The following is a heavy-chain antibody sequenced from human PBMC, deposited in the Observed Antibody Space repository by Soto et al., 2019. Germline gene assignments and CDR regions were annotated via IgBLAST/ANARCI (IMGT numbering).Heavy chain of an antibody. Sequence: PGGSLRLSCAASRFSFSTYGMHWVRQAPGKGLEWVAVISYDGSEKYYADSVKGRFTISRDNSKNTLYLQMNSLTTEDTAVYYCAKDWRYNHATDAFDIWGQGTMVTVSS. CDR3: AKDWRYNHATDAFDI. J-gene: IGHJ3*02. D-gene: IGHD1-1*01. V-gene: IGHV3-30*18. CDR1: RFSFSTYG. CDR2: ISYDGSEK.